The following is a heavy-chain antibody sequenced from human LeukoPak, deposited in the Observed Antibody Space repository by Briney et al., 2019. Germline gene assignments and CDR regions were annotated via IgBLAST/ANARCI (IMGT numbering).Heavy chain of an antibody. Sequence: PGRSLRLSCAASGFTFDDYAMHWVRQAPGKGLEWVSGISWNSGSIGYADSVKGRFTISRDNAENSLYLQMNSLRAEDTAVYYCARGRVAGAYWGQGTLVTVSS. D-gene: IGHD1-14*01. J-gene: IGHJ4*02. CDR1: GFTFDDYA. V-gene: IGHV3-9*01. CDR3: ARGRVAGAY. CDR2: ISWNSGSI.